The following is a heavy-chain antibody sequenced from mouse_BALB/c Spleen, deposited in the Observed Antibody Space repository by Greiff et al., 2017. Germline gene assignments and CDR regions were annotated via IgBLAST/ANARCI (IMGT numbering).Heavy chain of an antibody. CDR1: GYTFTSYW. Sequence: EGQLQQSGTVLARPGASVKMSCKASGYTFTSYWMHWVKQRPGQGLEWIGAIYPGNSDTSYNQKFKGKAKLTAVTSTSTAYMELSSLTNEDSAVYYCTRGDKDYAMDYWGQGTSVTVSS. V-gene: IGHV1-5*01. CDR2: IYPGNSDT. CDR3: TRGDKDYAMDY. J-gene: IGHJ4*01.